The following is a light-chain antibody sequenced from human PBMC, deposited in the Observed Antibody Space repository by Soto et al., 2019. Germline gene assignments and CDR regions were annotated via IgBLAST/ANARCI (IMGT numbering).Light chain of an antibody. CDR1: SGHSSYA. CDR2: INSDGSH. V-gene: IGLV4-69*01. J-gene: IGLJ2*01. CDR3: QTWDTGIRV. Sequence: QLVLTQSPSASASLGASVKLTCTLSSGHSSYAIAWHQQHPEKGPRYLMKINSDGSHTKRDGIPDRFSGSISGTERYLTISSHQSEDEADYYCQTWDTGIRVFGGGTELTVL.